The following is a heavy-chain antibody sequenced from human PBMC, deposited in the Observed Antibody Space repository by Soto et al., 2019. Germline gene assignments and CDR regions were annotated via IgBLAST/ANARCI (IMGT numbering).Heavy chain of an antibody. CDR3: ARSGGFYYFDY. CDR2: IYYSGNT. CDR1: GGSVISGTYY. D-gene: IGHD3-10*01. J-gene: IGHJ4*02. V-gene: IGHV4-61*01. Sequence: PSETLSLTCTVSGGSVISGTYYWSWIRQPPGKGLEWIGYIYYSGNTNYNASLKSRVTISLDTSRNQFSLKLRSVTAADTAVYYCARSGGFYYFDYWGQGTLVTVSS.